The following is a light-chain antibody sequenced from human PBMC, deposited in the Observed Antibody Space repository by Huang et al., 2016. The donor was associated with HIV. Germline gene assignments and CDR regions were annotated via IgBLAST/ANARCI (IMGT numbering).Light chain of an antibody. J-gene: IGKJ1*01. V-gene: IGKV3-15*01. CDR3: QQYNNWPPT. CDR1: QRVSSN. CDR2: GAS. Sequence: EIVMTQSPATLSVSPGERATLSCRASQRVSSNVAWYQQKPGQAPRLLIYGASTRATGIPARFSGSGSGTEFTLTISSLQSEDFAVYYCQQYNNWPPTFGQGTKVEIK.